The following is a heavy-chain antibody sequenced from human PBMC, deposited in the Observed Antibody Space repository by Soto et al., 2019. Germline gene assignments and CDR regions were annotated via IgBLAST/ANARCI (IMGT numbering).Heavy chain of an antibody. J-gene: IGHJ6*02. V-gene: IGHV3-48*02. CDR1: GFTFSSYS. CDR3: ARDGENDDGDQVYYGMDV. CDR2: ISSSSSTI. D-gene: IGHD4-17*01. Sequence: EVQLAESGGGLVQPGGSLRLSCAASGFTFSSYSMNWVRQAPGKGLEWVSYISSSSSTIYYADSVKGRFTISRDNAKNSLYLQMNSLRDEEKAVYYCARDGENDDGDQVYYGMDVWGQGTTVTVSS.